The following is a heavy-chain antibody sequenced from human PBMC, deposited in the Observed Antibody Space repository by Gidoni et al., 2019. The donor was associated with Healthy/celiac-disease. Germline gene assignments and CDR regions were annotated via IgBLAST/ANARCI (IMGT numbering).Heavy chain of an antibody. Sequence: QLQLVQSGAAVQQPGASVKVSCHASSYTFTSDRISWGRQAPGQGLEWMGWISTYNGNTNYEQKLQGRVTMTTDTSTSTAYMELRSLRSDDTAVYYWARDGAKYYDVWSGYGVYYYYYMDVWGKGTTVTVSS. CDR2: ISTYNGNT. CDR1: SYTFTSDR. D-gene: IGHD3-3*01. J-gene: IGHJ6*03. V-gene: IGHV1-18*04. CDR3: ARDGAKYYDVWSGYGVYYYYYMDV.